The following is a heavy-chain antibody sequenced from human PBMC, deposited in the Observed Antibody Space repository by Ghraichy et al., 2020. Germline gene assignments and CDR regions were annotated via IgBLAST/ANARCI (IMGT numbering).Heavy chain of an antibody. CDR2: IYPSNSDT. J-gene: IGHJ6*02. D-gene: IGHD3-16*02. V-gene: IGHV5-51*01. CDR3: ARQEVEVTELSLSQRDYYYGMDV. CDR1: RYSFANCW. Sequence: ESLNISCKGSRYSFANCWIGWVRQMPGKGLEWMGIIYPSNSDTRYSPSFQGQVTISADKSISTAYLQWSSLKASDTAVYYCARQEVEVTELSLSQRDYYYGMDVWGQGTTVTVSS.